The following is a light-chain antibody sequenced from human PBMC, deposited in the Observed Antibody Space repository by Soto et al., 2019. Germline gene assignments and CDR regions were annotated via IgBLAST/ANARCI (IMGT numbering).Light chain of an antibody. Sequence: EIVMTQSPATLSVSPGERATLSCRASQSISGELAWYQHRPGQPPRLLIYGVSTRATGVPDRFSGSGSSSDFTLTISGLQSEDFAVYYCQQGHDWPLTFGQGTRLDI. CDR2: GVS. CDR3: QQGHDWPLT. V-gene: IGKV3-15*01. CDR1: QSISGE. J-gene: IGKJ2*01.